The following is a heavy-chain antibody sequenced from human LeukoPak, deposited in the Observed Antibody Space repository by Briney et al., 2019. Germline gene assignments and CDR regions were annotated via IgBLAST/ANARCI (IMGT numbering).Heavy chain of an antibody. J-gene: IGHJ5*02. D-gene: IGHD3-10*01. CDR3: ARGAYYYGSGGNWFDP. CDR1: GGSISSSSYY. Sequence: SETLSLTCTVSGGSISSSSYYWSWIRQPAGKGLEWIGRIYTSGSTNYNPSLKSRVTMSVDTSKNQFSLKLSSVTAADTAVYYCARGAYYYGSGGNWFDPWGQGTLVTVSS. CDR2: IYTSGST. V-gene: IGHV4-61*02.